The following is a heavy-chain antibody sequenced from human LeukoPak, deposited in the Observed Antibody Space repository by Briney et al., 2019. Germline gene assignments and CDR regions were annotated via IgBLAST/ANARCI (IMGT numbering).Heavy chain of an antibody. J-gene: IGHJ5*02. D-gene: IGHD1-26*01. CDR2: IYYSGST. CDR3: ARVASGSYYPWFDP. Sequence: PSETLSLTCTVSGGSISSYYWSWIRQPPGKGLEWIGYIYYSGSTNYNPSLKSRVTISVDTSKNQFSLKLSSVTAAHTAVYYCARVASGSYYPWFDPWRQGSLVTVCS. V-gene: IGHV4-59*01. CDR1: GGSISSYY.